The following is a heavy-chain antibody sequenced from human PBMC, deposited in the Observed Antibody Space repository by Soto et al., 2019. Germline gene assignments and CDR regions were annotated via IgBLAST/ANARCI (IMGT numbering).Heavy chain of an antibody. J-gene: IGHJ6*02. V-gene: IGHV3-30-3*01. Sequence: QVQLVESGGGGVQPGRSLRLSCAASGFTFSSYAMNWVRQAPGKGLEWVAVISYAGSNKYYADSVKGRCTISRDNSKNTLHLQMNSLRDEDTAVYYCASSMDVWGQGTTVTVSS. CDR1: GFTFSSYA. CDR2: ISYAGSNK. CDR3: ASSMDV.